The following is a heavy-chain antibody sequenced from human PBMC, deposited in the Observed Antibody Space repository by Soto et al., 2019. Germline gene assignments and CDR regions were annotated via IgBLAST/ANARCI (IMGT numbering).Heavy chain of an antibody. V-gene: IGHV3-23*01. CDR1: GFTFSSYA. CDR2: ISGSGGST. D-gene: IGHD6-13*01. Sequence: GVLRLSCAASGFTFSSYAMSWVRQAPGKGLEWVSAISGSGGSTYYADSVKGRFTISRDNSKNTLYLQMNSLRAEDTAVYYCAKNKQQLDPMDVWGQGTTVPVSS. CDR3: AKNKQQLDPMDV. J-gene: IGHJ6*02.